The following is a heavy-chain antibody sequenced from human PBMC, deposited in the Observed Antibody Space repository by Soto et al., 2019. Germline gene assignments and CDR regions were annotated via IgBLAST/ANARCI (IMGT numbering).Heavy chain of an antibody. Sequence: QVQLVESGGGVVQPGRSLRLSCAASGFTFSSYGMHWVRQAPGKGLEWVAVISYDGSNKYYADSVKGRFTISRDNSKHTLYLQMNSLRAEDTAVYYCAKDIRGYSYGYADYWGQGTLVTVSS. V-gene: IGHV3-30*18. D-gene: IGHD5-18*01. CDR2: ISYDGSNK. J-gene: IGHJ4*02. CDR1: GFTFSSYG. CDR3: AKDIRGYSYGYADY.